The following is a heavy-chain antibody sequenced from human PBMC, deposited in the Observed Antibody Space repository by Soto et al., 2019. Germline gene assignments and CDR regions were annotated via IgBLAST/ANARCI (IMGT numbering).Heavy chain of an antibody. CDR3: ARDRSPSGCDP. CDR2: INAGNGDT. CDR1: GYTFTSYA. D-gene: IGHD3-10*01. V-gene: IGHV1-3*01. J-gene: IGHJ5*02. Sequence: ASVKVSCKASGYTFTSYAMHWVRQAPGQRLEWMGWINAGNGDTKYSQKFQGRVSITRDTSATTAYMDLSSLGSEDTAVYYCARDRSPSGCDPWGQGTLVTVSS.